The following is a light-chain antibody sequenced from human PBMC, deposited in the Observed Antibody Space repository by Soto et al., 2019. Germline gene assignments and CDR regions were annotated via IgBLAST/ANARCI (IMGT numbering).Light chain of an antibody. CDR3: SSYTSSSPPLYVV. V-gene: IGLV2-14*01. CDR1: SSDVGGYNY. J-gene: IGLJ2*01. Sequence: QSALTQPASVSGSPGQSITISCTGTSSDVGGYNYVSWYQQHPGKAPKLMIYDVSNRPSGVSNRFSGSKSGNTASLTISGLQAEDDADYYCSSYTSSSPPLYVVFGGGTKLTVL. CDR2: DVS.